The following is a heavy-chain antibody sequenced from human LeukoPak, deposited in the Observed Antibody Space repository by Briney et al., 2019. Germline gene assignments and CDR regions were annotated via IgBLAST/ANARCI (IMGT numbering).Heavy chain of an antibody. Sequence: GESLQISCQGSGYRFTSYWIGWVRPMPGKGLEWMGIIYPGDSDTRYSPSFQGQVTISADKSISTAYLQWSSLKASDTAMYYCARRFDSSGYFQNWGQGTLVTVSS. D-gene: IGHD3-22*01. CDR1: GYRFTSYW. CDR3: ARRFDSSGYFQN. J-gene: IGHJ1*01. V-gene: IGHV5-51*01. CDR2: IYPGDSDT.